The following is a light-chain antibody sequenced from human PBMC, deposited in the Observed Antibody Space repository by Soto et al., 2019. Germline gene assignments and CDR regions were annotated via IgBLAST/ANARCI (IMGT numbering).Light chain of an antibody. J-gene: IGLJ1*01. CDR2: NNL. Sequence: QSVLRHPPSVCQAPGQRVTISCTGSSSNFGAGYEVHWYKQVPGAAPTLVIFNNLNRPSGVPERFSGSKSGTSASLVISGLQAADEADYYCQSFDSSLRVYVFGSGTKVTVL. V-gene: IGLV1-40*01. CDR3: QSFDSSLRVYV. CDR1: SSNFGAGYE.